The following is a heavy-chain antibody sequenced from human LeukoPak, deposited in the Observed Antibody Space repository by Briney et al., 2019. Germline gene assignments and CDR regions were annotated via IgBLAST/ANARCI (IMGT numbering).Heavy chain of an antibody. D-gene: IGHD3-22*01. Sequence: ASVKVSCKASGYTFTSYDTNWVRQATGQGLEWMGWMNPNSGNTGYAQKFQGRVTMTRNTSISTAYMELSSLRSEDTAVYYCARGRGVIVGNYFDYWGQGTLVTVSS. V-gene: IGHV1-8*01. J-gene: IGHJ4*02. CDR3: ARGRGVIVGNYFDY. CDR2: MNPNSGNT. CDR1: GYTFTSYD.